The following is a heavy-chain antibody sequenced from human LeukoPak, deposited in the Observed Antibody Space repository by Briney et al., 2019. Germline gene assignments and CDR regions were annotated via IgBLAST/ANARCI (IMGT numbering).Heavy chain of an antibody. CDR1: GFTFRSYG. CDR3: AKDRTSCGGDCYAGYFDY. V-gene: IGHV3-30*18. Sequence: PGGSLRLSCAASGFTFRSYGMHWVRQAPGKGLEWVAVISYDGSNKYYADSVKGRFTISRDNSKNTLYLQMNSLRAEDTAVYYCAKDRTSCGGDCYAGYFDYWGQGTLVTVSS. J-gene: IGHJ4*02. D-gene: IGHD2-21*02. CDR2: ISYDGSNK.